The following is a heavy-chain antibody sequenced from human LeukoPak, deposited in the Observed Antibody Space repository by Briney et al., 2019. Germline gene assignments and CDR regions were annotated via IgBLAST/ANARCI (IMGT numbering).Heavy chain of an antibody. Sequence: PGGSLRLSCAASGFTFSSFEMNWVRQPPGKGLEWLSYISSSGNTIYYADSVKGRFTISRDNAKHSLYLEMNSLRAEDTAVYYCVRTEGGVRGLSPDYWGQGTLVIVSS. J-gene: IGHJ4*02. V-gene: IGHV3-48*03. D-gene: IGHD3-10*01. CDR1: GFTFSSFE. CDR3: VRTEGGVRGLSPDY. CDR2: ISSSGNTI.